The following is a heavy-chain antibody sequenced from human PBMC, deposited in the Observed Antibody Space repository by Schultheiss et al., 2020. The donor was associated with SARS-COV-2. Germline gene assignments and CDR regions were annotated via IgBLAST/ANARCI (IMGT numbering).Heavy chain of an antibody. CDR1: GGSFSGYY. V-gene: IGHV4-34*01. J-gene: IGHJ5*02. D-gene: IGHD7-27*01. Sequence: TLSLTCAVYGGSFSGYYWSWIRQPPGKGLEWIGEINHSGSTNYNPSLKSRVTISVDTSKNQFSLKLSSVTAADTAVYYCARGRSGAKGWFDPWGQGTLVTVSS. CDR3: ARGRSGAKGWFDP. CDR2: INHSGST.